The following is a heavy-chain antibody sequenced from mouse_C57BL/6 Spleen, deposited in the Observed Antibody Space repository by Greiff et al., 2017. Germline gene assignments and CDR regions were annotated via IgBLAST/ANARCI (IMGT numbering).Heavy chain of an antibody. Sequence: VKLQESGAELVKPGASVKISCKASGYAFSSYWMNWVKQRPGKGLEWIGQIYPGDGDTNYNGKFTGKATLTADKSSSTAYMQLSSLTSEDSAVYFCARWGLGRLDYWGQGTSVTVSS. D-gene: IGHD4-1*01. V-gene: IGHV1-80*01. J-gene: IGHJ4*01. CDR1: GYAFSSYW. CDR2: IYPGDGDT. CDR3: ARWGLGRLDY.